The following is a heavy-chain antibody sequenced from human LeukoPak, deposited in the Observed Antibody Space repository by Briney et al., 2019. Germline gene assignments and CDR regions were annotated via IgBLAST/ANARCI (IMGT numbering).Heavy chain of an antibody. D-gene: IGHD3-3*01. J-gene: IGHJ4*02. Sequence: SQTLSLTCTVSGGSISSGGYYWSWIRQPPGKGLEYIGYIYYSGSTYYNPSLKSRVTISEDTSKNQFSLQLNSVTAADTAVYYCARSYDPLYFDFWGQGTLVTVSS. CDR3: ARSYDPLYFDF. V-gene: IGHV4-30-4*08. CDR2: IYYSGST. CDR1: GGSISSGGYY.